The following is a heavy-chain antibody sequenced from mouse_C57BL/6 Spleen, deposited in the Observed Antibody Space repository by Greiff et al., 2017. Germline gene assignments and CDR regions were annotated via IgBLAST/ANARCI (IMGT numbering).Heavy chain of an antibody. J-gene: IGHJ2*01. CDR3: ARPGLDYAYFDY. CDR2: FHPYNDDT. Sequence: VQLQQSGADLVKPGASVKMSCKASGYTFTTYPIEWMKQNHGKSLEWVGNFHPYNDDTKYNEKFKGKATLTVEKSSSTVYLELSRLTSDDSAVYYCARPGLDYAYFDYWGQGTTLTVSS. D-gene: IGHD2-4*01. V-gene: IGHV1-47*01. CDR1: GYTFTTYP.